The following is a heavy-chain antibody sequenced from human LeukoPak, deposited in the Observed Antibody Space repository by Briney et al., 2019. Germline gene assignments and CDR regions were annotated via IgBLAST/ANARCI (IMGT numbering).Heavy chain of an antibody. D-gene: IGHD1-26*01. J-gene: IGHJ4*02. CDR1: GGSISSSNW. CDR2: IYHSGST. V-gene: IGHV4-4*02. Sequence: PSETLSLTCAVSGGSISSSNWWSWVRQPPGKGLEWIGGIYHSGSTNYNPSLKSRVTISVDKSKNQFSLKLSSVTAADTAVYYCARVGRYSGSYLDYWGQGTLVTVSS. CDR3: ARVGRYSGSYLDY.